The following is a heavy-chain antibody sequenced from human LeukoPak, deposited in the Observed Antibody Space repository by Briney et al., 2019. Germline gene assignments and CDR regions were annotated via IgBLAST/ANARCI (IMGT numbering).Heavy chain of an antibody. J-gene: IGHJ6*02. CDR2: INPSGGST. CDR3: AWGSGSYSHYYYYGMDV. Sequence: ASVKVSCKASGCTFTSYYMHWVRQAPGQGLEWMGIINPSGGSTSYAQKFQGRVTMTRDTSASTAYMELSSLRSEDTAVYYCAWGSGSYSHYYYYGMDVWGQGTTVTVSS. CDR1: GCTFTSYY. V-gene: IGHV1-46*01. D-gene: IGHD3-10*01.